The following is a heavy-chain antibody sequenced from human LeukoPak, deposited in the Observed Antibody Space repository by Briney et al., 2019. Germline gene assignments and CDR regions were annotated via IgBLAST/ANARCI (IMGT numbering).Heavy chain of an antibody. V-gene: IGHV4-59*01. CDR3: ASCSGRNNYYFDY. CDR2: VYYSGST. CDR1: GGSITNYY. D-gene: IGHD3-10*02. Sequence: PSETLSLTCTVSGGSITNYYWSWLRQPPGKGLEWIGYVYYSGSTNYNPSLKSRVTISVDTSKNQFSLNLSSVTAADTAVYYCASCSGRNNYYFDYWGQGTLVTVSS. J-gene: IGHJ4*02.